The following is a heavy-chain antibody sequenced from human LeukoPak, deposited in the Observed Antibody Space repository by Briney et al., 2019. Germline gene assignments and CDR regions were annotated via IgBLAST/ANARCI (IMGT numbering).Heavy chain of an antibody. CDR1: GGSFSGYY. Sequence: PSETLSLTCAVYGGSFSGYYWSWIRQPPGKGLEWIGEINHSGSTNYNPSLKSRVTISVDTSKSQFSLKLSSVTAADTAVYYCARGSYYGSGSYYKFGYYFDYWGQGTLVTVSS. D-gene: IGHD3-10*01. J-gene: IGHJ4*02. V-gene: IGHV4-34*01. CDR2: INHSGST. CDR3: ARGSYYGSGSYYKFGYYFDY.